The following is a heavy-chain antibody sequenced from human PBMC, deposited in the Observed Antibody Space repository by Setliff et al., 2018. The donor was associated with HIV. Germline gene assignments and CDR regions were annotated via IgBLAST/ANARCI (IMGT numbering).Heavy chain of an antibody. Sequence: GASVKVSCKASGGTFSSYAISWVRQAPGQGLDWMGGIIPVFGTTNYAQKFQGRVTITADESTSTAYTELSSLGSEDTAVYYCARGGVYYYDSSGWSMDYWGQGTLVTVSS. CDR1: GGTFSSYA. D-gene: IGHD3-22*01. J-gene: IGHJ4*02. CDR2: IIPVFGTT. V-gene: IGHV1-69*13. CDR3: ARGGVYYYDSSGWSMDY.